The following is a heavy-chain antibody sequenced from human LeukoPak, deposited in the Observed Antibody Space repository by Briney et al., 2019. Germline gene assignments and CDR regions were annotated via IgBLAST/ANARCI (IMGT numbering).Heavy chain of an antibody. Sequence: SRYYADSVKGRFTISRDNSKNTLYLQMNSLRAEDTAVYFCAKDLSPEPLWPKPYYWGQGTLVTVSS. J-gene: IGHJ4*02. CDR2: SR. V-gene: IGHV3-NL1*01. CDR3: AKDLSPEPLWPKPYY. D-gene: IGHD3-10*01.